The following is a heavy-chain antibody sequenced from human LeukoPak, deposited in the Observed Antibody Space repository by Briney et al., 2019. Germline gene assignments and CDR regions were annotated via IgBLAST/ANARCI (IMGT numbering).Heavy chain of an antibody. CDR1: GFTFSSYW. V-gene: IGHV3-7*01. CDR2: IKQEGSEK. CDR3: AREGYYDSSNY. J-gene: IGHJ4*02. D-gene: IGHD3-22*01. Sequence: PGGSLRLSCAASGFTFSSYWMSWVRQAPGKGLEWVANIKQEGSEKYYVDSVKGRFTISRDNAKNSLYLQMNSLRAEDTAVYYCAREGYYDSSNYWGQGTLVTVSS.